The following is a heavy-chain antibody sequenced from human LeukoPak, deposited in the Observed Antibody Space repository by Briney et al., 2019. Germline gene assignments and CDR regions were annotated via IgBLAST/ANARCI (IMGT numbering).Heavy chain of an antibody. CDR1: GGSISSGSYY. CDR2: IYTSGST. V-gene: IGHV4-61*02. CDR3: ARSLSGDYVDY. D-gene: IGHD3-16*01. Sequence: SETLSLTCTVSGGSISSGSYYWSWIRQPAGKGLEWIGRIYTSGSTNYNPSLKSRVTISVDTSKNQFSLKLSSVTAADTAVYYCARSLSGDYVDYGGQGTLVTVSS. J-gene: IGHJ4*02.